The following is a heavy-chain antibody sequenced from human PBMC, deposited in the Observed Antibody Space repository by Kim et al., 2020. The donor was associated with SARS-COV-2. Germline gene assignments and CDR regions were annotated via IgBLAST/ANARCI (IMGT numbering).Heavy chain of an antibody. CDR3: ARDPMITFGGVIVIDYYYYGMDV. V-gene: IGHV3-30-3*01. D-gene: IGHD3-16*02. Sequence: SSYAMHWVRQAPGKGLEWVAVISYDGSNKYYADSVKGRFTISRDNSKNTLYLQMNSLRAEDTAVYYCARDPMITFGGVIVIDYYYYGMDV. CDR2: ISYDGSNK. J-gene: IGHJ6*01. CDR1: SSYA.